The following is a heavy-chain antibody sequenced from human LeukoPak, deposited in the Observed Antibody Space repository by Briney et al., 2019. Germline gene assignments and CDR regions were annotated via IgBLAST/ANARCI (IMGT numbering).Heavy chain of an antibody. CDR1: GYTVAAYY. V-gene: IGHV1-2*02. CDR3: ARHRNSRSTGAGDY. CDR2: INPNTGGP. J-gene: IGHJ4*02. D-gene: IGHD1-26*01. Sequence: GASVRLSCKASGYTVAAYYLHWVRQAPGQGLEWMGWINPNTGGPFDAQRFQGRVTMTWDTSISTAYMELTRVTSDDTAIYYCARHRNSRSTGAGDYWGQGTLLTVSS.